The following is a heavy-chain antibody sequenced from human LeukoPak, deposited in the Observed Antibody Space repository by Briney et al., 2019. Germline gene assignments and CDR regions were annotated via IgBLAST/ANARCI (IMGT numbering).Heavy chain of an antibody. V-gene: IGHV3-23*01. D-gene: IGHD7-27*01. Sequence: GGSLRLSCAASGFTFSSYAMSWVRQAPGKGLEWVSAISGSGGSTYYADSVKGRFTISRENSKNTLYLQMNRLRAEDTAVYYCAKDHPLTGDYDYWGQGTLVTVSS. J-gene: IGHJ4*02. CDR2: ISGSGGST. CDR1: GFTFSSYA. CDR3: AKDHPLTGDYDY.